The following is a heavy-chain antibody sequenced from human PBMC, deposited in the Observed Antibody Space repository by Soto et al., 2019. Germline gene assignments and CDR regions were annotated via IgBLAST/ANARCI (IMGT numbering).Heavy chain of an antibody. D-gene: IGHD4-4*01. CDR1: GFSLSTSGMC. V-gene: IGHV2-70*01. Sequence: SGPTLVNPTQTLTLTCTFSGFSLSTSGMCVSWIRQPPGKALEWLALIDWDDDKYYGTSLKTRLTISKDTSKNQVVLTMTNMDPVDTATYYCARTDYSNYYWYFDLWGRGTLVTVSS. CDR2: IDWDDDK. J-gene: IGHJ2*01. CDR3: ARTDYSNYYWYFDL.